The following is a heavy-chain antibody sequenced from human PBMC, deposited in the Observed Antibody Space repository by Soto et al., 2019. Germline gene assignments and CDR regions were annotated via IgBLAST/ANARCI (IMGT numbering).Heavy chain of an antibody. V-gene: IGHV1-3*01. D-gene: IGHD5-12*01. J-gene: IGHJ3*02. CDR2: INAGNGNT. CDR3: AREDIVATVNDAFDI. Sequence: ASVKVSCKASGYTFTSYAMHWVRQAPGQRLEWMGWINAGNGNTKYSQKFQGRVTITRDTSASTAYMELSSLRSEDTAVYYCAREDIVATVNDAFDIWGQGTMVTVS. CDR1: GYTFTSYA.